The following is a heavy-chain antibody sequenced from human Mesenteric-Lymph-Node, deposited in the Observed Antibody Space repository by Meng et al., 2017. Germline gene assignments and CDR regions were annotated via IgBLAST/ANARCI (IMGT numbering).Heavy chain of an antibody. CDR1: GGSLSGAY. Sequence: GQLRQWGVGLLKPSETLSLTCAVNGGSLSGAYWNWIRQPPGKGLEWIGEIIHGGSPSYNPSLKSRVTISIDTSKNQLSLMLSSVTAADTAVYYCARDSGDYVVDYWGQGTLVTVSS. V-gene: IGHV4-34*12. CDR3: ARDSGDYVVDY. J-gene: IGHJ4*02. D-gene: IGHD4-17*01. CDR2: IIHGGSP.